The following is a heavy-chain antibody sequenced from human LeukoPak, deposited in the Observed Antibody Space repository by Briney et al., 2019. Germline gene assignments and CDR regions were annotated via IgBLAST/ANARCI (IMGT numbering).Heavy chain of an antibody. D-gene: IGHD6-19*01. CDR1: EFTFSSYA. CDR3: VKDTVAGTPTYYFDS. CDR2: ISGSGGIT. V-gene: IGHV3-23*01. J-gene: IGHJ4*02. Sequence: GGSLRLSCAASEFTFSSYAMSWVRQAPGKGLDWLSTISGSGGITYYADSVKGRFTISRDNSKNTLYLQMGSLRAEDTAVYYCVKDTVAGTPTYYFDSWGQGTLVTVSS.